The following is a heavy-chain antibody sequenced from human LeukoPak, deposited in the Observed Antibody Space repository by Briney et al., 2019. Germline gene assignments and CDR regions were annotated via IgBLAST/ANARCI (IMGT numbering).Heavy chain of an antibody. CDR2: ISYDGSNK. CDR1: GFTFSSYA. V-gene: IGHV3-30-3*01. Sequence: PGGSLRLSCAASGFTFSSYAMHWVRQAPGKGLEWVAVISYDGSNKYYADSVKGRFTISRDNSKNTLYLQMNSLRAEDTAVYYCARDWGYLDTKSYFDYWGQGTLVTVSS. J-gene: IGHJ4*02. CDR3: ARDWGYLDTKSYFDY. D-gene: IGHD3-9*01.